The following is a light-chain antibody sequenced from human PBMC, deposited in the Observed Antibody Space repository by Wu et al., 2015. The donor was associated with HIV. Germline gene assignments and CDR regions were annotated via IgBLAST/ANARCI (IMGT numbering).Light chain of an antibody. CDR1: QDISTY. J-gene: IGKJ1*01. V-gene: IGKV1-16*01. CDR3: QQYNTYEWT. Sequence: DRVTITCRASQDISTYLAWYQQKSGTAPKFLIYGASTLQSGVPSRFSGSGSETEFTLTISSLQPDDFATYYCQQYNTYEWTFGQGTKVEMK. CDR2: GAS.